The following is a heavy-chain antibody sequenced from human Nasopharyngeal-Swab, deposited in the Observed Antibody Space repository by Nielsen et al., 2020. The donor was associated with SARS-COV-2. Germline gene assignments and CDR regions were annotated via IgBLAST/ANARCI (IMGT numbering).Heavy chain of an antibody. CDR2: ISSTADSI. D-gene: IGHD1-26*01. J-gene: IGHJ6*02. V-gene: IGHV3-11*01. Sequence: WIRQPPGKGLEWVSFISSTADSIYTAASVRGRFIISRDNSKKSVFLQMNSLRGDDTAVYYCARGHGRSPGGMDVWGRGTMVTVSS. CDR3: ARGHGRSPGGMDV.